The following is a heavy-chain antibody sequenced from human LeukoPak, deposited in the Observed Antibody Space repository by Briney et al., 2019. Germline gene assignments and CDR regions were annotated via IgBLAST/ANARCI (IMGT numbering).Heavy chain of an antibody. CDR3: ARDLGPYGDPQQVFDY. V-gene: IGHV3-33*01. CDR2: IWYDGSNK. J-gene: IGHJ4*02. Sequence: GGSLRLSCAASGFTFSSYGMHWVRQVPGKGLEWVAVIWYDGSNKYYADSVKGRFTISRDNSKNTLYLQMNSLRAEDTAVYYCARDLGPYGDPQQVFDYWGQGTLVTVSS. D-gene: IGHD4-17*01. CDR1: GFTFSSYG.